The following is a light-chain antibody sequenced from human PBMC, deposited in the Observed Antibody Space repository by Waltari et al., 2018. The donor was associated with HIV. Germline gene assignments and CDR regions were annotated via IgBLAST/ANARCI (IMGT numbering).Light chain of an antibody. J-gene: IGKJ1*01. Sequence: DIQMTQSPSSLSASVGDRVIITCRAIQGIRNDLGWYQQKSGKAPKRLIYAASSLQSGVPSRFSGSGSGTNFTLTISSLQPEDFATYYCLQYNNYPRTFGHGTKVEIK. CDR1: QGIRND. CDR2: AAS. CDR3: LQYNNYPRT. V-gene: IGKV1-17*01.